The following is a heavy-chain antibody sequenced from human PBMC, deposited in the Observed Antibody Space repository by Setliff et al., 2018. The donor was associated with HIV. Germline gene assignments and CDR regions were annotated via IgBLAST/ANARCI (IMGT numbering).Heavy chain of an antibody. V-gene: IGHV3-53*05. CDR3: ASMWKVGA. CDR2: IYSGGST. J-gene: IGHJ5*02. D-gene: IGHD1-26*01. Sequence: GGSLRLSCAASGFIVSSNYMSWVRQAPGKGLEWVSTIYSGGSTYHADSVKGRFTLSRDTSKNTLFLQMNSLRPEDTAVYYCASMWKVGAWGRGTLVTVSS. CDR1: GFIVSSNY.